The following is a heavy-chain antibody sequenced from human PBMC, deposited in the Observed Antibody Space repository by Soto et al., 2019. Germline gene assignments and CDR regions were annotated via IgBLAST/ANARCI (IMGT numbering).Heavy chain of an antibody. J-gene: IGHJ4*02. Sequence: SETLSLTCAVYGGSFSGYYWSWIRQPPGKGLEWIGEINHSGSTNYNPSLKSRVTISVDTSKNQFSLKLSSVTAADTAVYYCARTTSEYSSSWYYFDYWGQGTLVTVSS. V-gene: IGHV4-34*01. CDR1: GGSFSGYY. CDR3: ARTTSEYSSSWYYFDY. D-gene: IGHD6-13*01. CDR2: INHSGST.